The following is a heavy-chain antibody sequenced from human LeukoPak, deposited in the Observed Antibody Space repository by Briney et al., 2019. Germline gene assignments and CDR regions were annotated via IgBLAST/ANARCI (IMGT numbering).Heavy chain of an antibody. CDR1: GFTFTTNN. Sequence: PGGSVRHFCAAPGFTFTTNNMNGVRQAPGKGLEWVSSISSGSNYIYYADSVKGRFTISRDNAKNSLYLQMNSRRAEDTAVYYCAGEMEGGQDGGQGTRDSVSS. CDR3: AGEMEGGQD. CDR2: ISSGSNYI. J-gene: IGHJ4*03. D-gene: IGHD1-26*01. V-gene: IGHV3-21*01.